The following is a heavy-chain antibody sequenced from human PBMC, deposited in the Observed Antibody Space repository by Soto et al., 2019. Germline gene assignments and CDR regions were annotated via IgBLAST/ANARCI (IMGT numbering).Heavy chain of an antibody. CDR3: HGYGY. Sequence: EVQVVESGGGLIQPGGSLRLSCEVSGFSVTANYMSWVRQAPGKGLDWVSVIYSGGSTYYTDSVKGRISISRDISKNTLYLKMNSLRAEDTALHYCHGYGYWGQGTLVTVSS. D-gene: IGHD5-12*01. V-gene: IGHV3-53*01. J-gene: IGHJ4*02. CDR2: IYSGGST. CDR1: GFSVTANY.